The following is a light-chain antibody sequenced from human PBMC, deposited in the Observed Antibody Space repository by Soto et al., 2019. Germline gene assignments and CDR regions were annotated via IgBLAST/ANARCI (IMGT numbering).Light chain of an antibody. J-gene: IGKJ2*01. CDR2: AAS. CDR1: QGFSNY. CDR3: QKYDSAPHT. Sequence: DIQMTQSPSSLSASVGDRVTITCRASQGFSNYLAWYQQKPWKVPKLLIYAASTLQSVVPSRFSGSGSGTDFTLTISSLQPEDVATYYCQKYDSAPHTFGQRTKLEIK. V-gene: IGKV1-27*01.